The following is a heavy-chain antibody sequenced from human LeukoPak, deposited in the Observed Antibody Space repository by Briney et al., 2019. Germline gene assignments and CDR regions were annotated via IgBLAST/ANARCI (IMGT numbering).Heavy chain of an antibody. CDR2: INIDGGLT. J-gene: IGHJ3*01. V-gene: IGHV3-74*01. CDR1: GFTFSDYW. D-gene: IGHD6-13*01. Sequence: PGGSLRLSCAASGFTFSDYWMHWVRQAPGKGLAWVSHINIDGGLTNYADSVKGRFTVSRGNARNTLYLQMSSLRAEDTAIYFCAREEHRLAAAGTSAFDLGGQGTLVTVSP. CDR3: AREEHRLAAAGTSAFDL.